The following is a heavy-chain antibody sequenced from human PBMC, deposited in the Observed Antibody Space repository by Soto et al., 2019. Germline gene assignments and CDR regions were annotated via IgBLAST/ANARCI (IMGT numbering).Heavy chain of an antibody. D-gene: IGHD6-13*01. J-gene: IGHJ4*02. V-gene: IGHV3-23*01. CDR1: GVTVSSYA. CDR3: AKKTWQLVPHY. Sequence: GGSLRLSCAASGVTVSSYAMSWVRQAPGKGLEWVSAISGSGGSTYYADSVKGRFTISRDNSKNTLYLQMNSLRAEDTAVYYCAKKTWQLVPHYWGQGTLVTVSS. CDR2: ISGSGGST.